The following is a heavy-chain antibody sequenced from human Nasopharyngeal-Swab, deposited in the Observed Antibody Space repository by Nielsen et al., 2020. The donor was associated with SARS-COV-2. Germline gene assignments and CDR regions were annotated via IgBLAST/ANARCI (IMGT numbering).Heavy chain of an antibody. Sequence: WIRQPPGKGLEWVSAISSTGDYIYHAASVKGRFTISRDNAKNSVYLQMDSLRAEDTAVYFCTRGTPAMFAYWGQGTLVTVSS. CDR2: ISSTGDYI. J-gene: IGHJ4*02. V-gene: IGHV3-21*01. CDR3: TRGTPAMFAY.